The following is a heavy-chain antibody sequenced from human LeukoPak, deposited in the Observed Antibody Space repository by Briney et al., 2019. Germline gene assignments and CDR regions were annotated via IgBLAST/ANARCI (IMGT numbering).Heavy chain of an antibody. D-gene: IGHD6-19*01. J-gene: IGHJ4*02. V-gene: IGHV4-39*01. Sequence: SETLSLTCTVSGGSISSSSYYWGWIRQPPGKGLEWIGSIYYSGSTYYNPSLKSRVTISVDTSKNQFSLKLSSVTAADTAVYYCARVDRRFSSGRGRPFDYWGQGTLVTVSS. CDR1: GGSISSSSYY. CDR3: ARVDRRFSSGRGRPFDY. CDR2: IYYSGST.